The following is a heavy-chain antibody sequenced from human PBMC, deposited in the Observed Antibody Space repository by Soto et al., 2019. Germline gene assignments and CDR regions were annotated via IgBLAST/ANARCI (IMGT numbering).Heavy chain of an antibody. J-gene: IGHJ6*02. Sequence: EVQLVESGGGLVQHGGSLRLSCAASGFTFSTFGMNWVRQAPGKGLEWIAYIRNSGSTIYYADSVKGRFTISRDNVADSLYLQMNSLRDEDTALYYCARVGSGLYSMDVWGQGTTVTVSS. CDR3: ARVGSGLYSMDV. CDR1: GFTFSTFG. D-gene: IGHD3-10*01. CDR2: IRNSGSTI. V-gene: IGHV3-48*02.